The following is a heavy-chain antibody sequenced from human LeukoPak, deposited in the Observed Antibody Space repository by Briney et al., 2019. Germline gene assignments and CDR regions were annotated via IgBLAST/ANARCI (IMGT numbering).Heavy chain of an antibody. V-gene: IGHV1-8*01. J-gene: IGHJ4*02. CDR1: GYTFTSYD. Sequence: ASLKVSCKASGYTFTSYDINWVRQATGQGLEWMGWMNPNSGNTGYAQKFQGRVTMTRNTSISTAYMELSSLRSEDTAVYYCARGRVVRGVITKRRPDYWGQGTLVTVSS. D-gene: IGHD3-10*01. CDR3: ARGRVVRGVITKRRPDY. CDR2: MNPNSGNT.